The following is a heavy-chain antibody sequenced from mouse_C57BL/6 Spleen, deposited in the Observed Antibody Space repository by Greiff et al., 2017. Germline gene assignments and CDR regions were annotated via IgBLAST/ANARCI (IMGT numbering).Heavy chain of an antibody. CDR1: GFSLTSYG. CDR2: IWGDGST. J-gene: IGHJ2*01. Sequence: QVQLQQPGPGLVAPSQSLSITCTVSGFSLTSYGVSWVRQPPGKGLEWLGVIWGDGSTNYHSALISRLSISKDNSKSQVFLKLNSMHTDDTATYYCAKAAFSGYFDYWGQGTTLTVAS. CDR3: AKAAFSGYFDY. V-gene: IGHV2-3*01.